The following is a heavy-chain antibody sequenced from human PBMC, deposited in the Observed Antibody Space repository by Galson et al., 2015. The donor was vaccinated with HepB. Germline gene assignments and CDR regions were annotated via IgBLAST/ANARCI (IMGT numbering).Heavy chain of an antibody. D-gene: IGHD6-19*01. V-gene: IGHV3-23*01. CDR2: ISGSGGST. J-gene: IGHJ4*02. CDR3: AKVGEDLAGGWCLDY. CDR1: GFTFSSYA. Sequence: SLRLSCAASGFTFSSYAMSWVRQAPGKGLEWVSAISGSGGSTYYADSVKGRFTISRDNSKNTLYLQMNSLRAEDTAVHYCAKVGEDLAGGWCLDYWGQGTLVTVSS.